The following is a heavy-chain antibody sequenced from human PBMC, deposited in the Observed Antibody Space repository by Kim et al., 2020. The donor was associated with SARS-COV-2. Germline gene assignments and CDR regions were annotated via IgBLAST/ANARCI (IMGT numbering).Heavy chain of an antibody. CDR3: TSEGGAFDM. CDR2: T. Sequence: TYYKDSVKGRFTISRDNAKNTLYLEMNSLRTEDTAVYYCTSEGGAFDMWGQGTRVTVSS. V-gene: IGHV3-23*03. J-gene: IGHJ3*02.